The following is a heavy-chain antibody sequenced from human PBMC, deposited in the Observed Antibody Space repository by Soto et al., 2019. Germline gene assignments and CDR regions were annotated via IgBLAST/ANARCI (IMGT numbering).Heavy chain of an antibody. V-gene: IGHV4-31*02. CDR2: ISYLGDT. CDR3: ARSDGSGNYHEYLFRF. D-gene: IGHD3-10*01. Sequence: SETLSLTCTVSGASMSSSAHYWSWVRQHPGKGLEWIGYISYLGDTYYNPPLRSRVTISADMSKNQFSLEWSSVTAADTAVYYCARSDGSGNYHEYLFRFGGKEPLVPVS. J-gene: IGHJ4*02. CDR1: GASMSSSAHY.